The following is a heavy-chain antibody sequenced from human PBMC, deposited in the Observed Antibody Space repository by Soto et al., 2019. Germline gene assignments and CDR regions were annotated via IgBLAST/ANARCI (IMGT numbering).Heavy chain of an antibody. V-gene: IGHV3-30-3*01. D-gene: IGHD2-2*01. CDR2: ISYDGSNK. CDR1: GFTFSNYA. CDR3: GRCSSTSCHLESAY. Sequence: QVQLVESGGGVVQPGRSLRLSCAASGFTFSNYAMNWVRQAPGKGLEWVALISYDGSNKYYADSVKGRFTISRDSSKNTLYLQMNSLRDADTAFYYCGRCSSTSCHLESAYWGQGTLVTVSS. J-gene: IGHJ4*02.